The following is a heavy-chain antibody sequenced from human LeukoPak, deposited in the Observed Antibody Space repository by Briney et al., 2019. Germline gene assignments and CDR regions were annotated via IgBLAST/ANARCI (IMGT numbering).Heavy chain of an antibody. CDR3: AREGYYDFWSGKQTVVRFDY. CDR1: GFTFSSYA. CDR2: ISSSSSYI. D-gene: IGHD3-3*01. V-gene: IGHV3-21*01. Sequence: PGGSLRLSCAASGFTFSSYAMSWVRQAPGKGLEWVSSISSSSSYIYYADSVKGRFTISRDNAKNSLYLQMNSLRAEDTAVYYCAREGYYDFWSGKQTVVRFDYWGQGTLVTVSS. J-gene: IGHJ4*02.